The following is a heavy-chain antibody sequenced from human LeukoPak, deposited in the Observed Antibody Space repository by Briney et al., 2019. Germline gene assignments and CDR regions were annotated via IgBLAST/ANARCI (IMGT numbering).Heavy chain of an antibody. CDR1: GFTFSSYG. D-gene: IGHD2-15*01. J-gene: IGHJ4*02. CDR2: ISYDGSNK. V-gene: IGHV3-30*18. CDR3: AKPEDSY. Sequence: SGGSLRLSCAASGFTFSSYGMHWVRQAPGKGLEWVAVISYDGSNKYYADSVKGRFTISRDNSKNTLYLQMNSLRAEDTAVYYCAKPEDSYWGQGTLVTVSS.